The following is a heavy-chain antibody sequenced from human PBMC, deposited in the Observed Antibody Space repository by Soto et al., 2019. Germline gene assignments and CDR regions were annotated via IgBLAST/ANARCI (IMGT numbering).Heavy chain of an antibody. CDR1: GYTFTSYG. CDR3: ARDPPRRYSYGLGLDY. Sequence: HVQLVQSGAEVKKPGASVKVSCKASGYTFTSYGISWVRQAPGQGLEWMGWISTYNGNTNYAQKLQGRVTMTTDTSTSTAYREVRSLRSDDTAVYYCARDPPRRYSYGLGLDYWGQGTLGTGPS. D-gene: IGHD5-18*01. J-gene: IGHJ4*02. CDR2: ISTYNGNT. V-gene: IGHV1-18*04.